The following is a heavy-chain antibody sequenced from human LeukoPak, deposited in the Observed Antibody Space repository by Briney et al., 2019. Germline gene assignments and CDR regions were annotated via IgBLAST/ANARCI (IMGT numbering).Heavy chain of an antibody. CDR3: AKPNSGSYYFWCFDY. Sequence: AGGSLRLSCAASGFTFSSYAMNWVRQAPGKGLEWVSVISGSGGSTYYADSVKGRFTISRDNSKNTLYLQMNSLRAEDTALYYCAKPNSGSYYFWCFDYWGQGTLVTVSS. J-gene: IGHJ4*02. D-gene: IGHD1-26*01. V-gene: IGHV3-23*01. CDR2: ISGSGGST. CDR1: GFTFSSYA.